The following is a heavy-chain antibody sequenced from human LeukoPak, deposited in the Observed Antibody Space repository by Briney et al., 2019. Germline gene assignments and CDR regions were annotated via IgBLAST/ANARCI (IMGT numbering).Heavy chain of an antibody. V-gene: IGHV3-11*04. J-gene: IGHJ5*02. Sequence: PGGSLRLSCAASGFTFSDYYMSWLRQAPGKGLEWVSYISSSGSTIYYADSVKGRFTISRDNAKNSLYLQMNSLRAEDTAVYYCARRPVVAVWSGFDPWGQGTLVAVSS. D-gene: IGHD2-15*01. CDR2: ISSSGSTI. CDR1: GFTFSDYY. CDR3: ARRPVVAVWSGFDP.